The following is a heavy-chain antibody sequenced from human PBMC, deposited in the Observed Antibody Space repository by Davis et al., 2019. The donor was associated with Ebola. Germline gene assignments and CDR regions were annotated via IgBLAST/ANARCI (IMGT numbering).Heavy chain of an antibody. CDR1: GFTFSSYE. CDR3: ARSDGWPLDDY. CDR2: ISSSGSTI. D-gene: IGHD5-24*01. Sequence: PGGSLRLSCAASGFTFSSYEMNWVRQAPGKGLEWVSYISSSGSTIYYADSVKGRFTISRDNAKNSLYLQMNSLRAEDTAVYYCARSDGWPLDDYWGQGTLVTVSS. V-gene: IGHV3-48*03. J-gene: IGHJ4*02.